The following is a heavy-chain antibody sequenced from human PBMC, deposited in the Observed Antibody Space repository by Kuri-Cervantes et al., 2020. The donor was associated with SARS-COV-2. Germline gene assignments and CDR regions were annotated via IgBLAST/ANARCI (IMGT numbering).Heavy chain of an antibody. CDR3: ERGGFWYGAGYFDY. CDR1: GGSFSGYY. D-gene: IGHD4-17*01. V-gene: IGHV4-34*01. CDR2: INHSGST. J-gene: IGHJ4*02. Sequence: SETLSLTCAVYGGSFSGYYWSWIRQPPGKGLEWIGEINHSGSTNYNPSLKSRVTISVDTSKNQFSLKLSSVTAADTAVYYCERGGFWYGAGYFDYWGQGTLVTVSS.